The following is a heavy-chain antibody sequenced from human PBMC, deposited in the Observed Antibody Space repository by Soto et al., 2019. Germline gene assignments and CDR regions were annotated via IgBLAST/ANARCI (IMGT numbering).Heavy chain of an antibody. D-gene: IGHD6-6*01. J-gene: IGHJ4*02. CDR1: GGSISSYY. V-gene: IGHV4-59*01. Sequence: PSETLSLTCTVSGGSISSYYWSWIRQPPGKGLEWIGYIYYSGSTNYNPSLKSRVTISVDTSKNQFSLKLSSVTAADTAVYYCARDSDSSSSGFDYWGQGTLVTVSS. CDR2: IYYSGST. CDR3: ARDSDSSSSGFDY.